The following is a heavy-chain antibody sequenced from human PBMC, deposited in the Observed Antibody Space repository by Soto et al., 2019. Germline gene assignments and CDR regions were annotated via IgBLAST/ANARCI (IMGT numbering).Heavy chain of an antibody. V-gene: IGHV4-59*01. CDR1: GGSISSYY. Sequence: QVQLQESGPGLVKPSETLSLTCTVSGGSISSYYWSWIRQPPGKGLEWSGYIYYSGSTNYNPSLKSRVTISVDTSKNQFSLKLSSVTAADTALYYCARVWGYYFDYWGQGTLVTVSS. D-gene: IGHD2-21*01. CDR2: IYYSGST. CDR3: ARVWGYYFDY. J-gene: IGHJ4*02.